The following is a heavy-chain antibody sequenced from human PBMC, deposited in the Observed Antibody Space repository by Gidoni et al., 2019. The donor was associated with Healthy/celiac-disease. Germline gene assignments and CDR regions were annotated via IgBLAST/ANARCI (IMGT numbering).Heavy chain of an antibody. CDR2: IKQDGSEK. J-gene: IGHJ6*02. D-gene: IGHD2-15*01. CDR1: GFTFSSYW. V-gene: IGHV3-7*01. Sequence: EVQLVESGGGLVQPGGSLRLSCAASGFTFSSYWMSWVRQAPGKGLEWVANIKQDGSEKYYVDSVKGRFTISRDNAKNSLYLQMNSLRAEDTAVYYCARDQRLVVADYYYYGMDVWGQGTTVTVSS. CDR3: ARDQRLVVADYYYYGMDV.